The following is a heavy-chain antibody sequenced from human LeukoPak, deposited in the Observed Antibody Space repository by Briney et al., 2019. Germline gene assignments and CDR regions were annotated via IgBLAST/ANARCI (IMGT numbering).Heavy chain of an antibody. CDR2: ISWNSGSI. J-gene: IGHJ4*02. Sequence: PGGTLRLSCAASGFTYDDYAMHWVRQAPGKGLEWVSGISWNSGSIGYADSVKGRFTISRDNAKNSLYLQMNSLRAEDTALYYCAKDPDYDILSINFDYWGQGTLVTVSS. V-gene: IGHV3-9*01. CDR1: GFTYDDYA. CDR3: AKDPDYDILSINFDY. D-gene: IGHD3-9*01.